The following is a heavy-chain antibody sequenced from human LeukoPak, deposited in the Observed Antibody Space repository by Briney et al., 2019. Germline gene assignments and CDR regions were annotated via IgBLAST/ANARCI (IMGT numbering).Heavy chain of an antibody. V-gene: IGHV3-9*01. Sequence: GGSLRLSCAASGFTFDDYAMHWVRQAPGKGLEWVSGISWNSGSIGYADSVKGRFTISRDNAKNSLYLQMNSLRAEDTALYYCAKGQRYSSSKYPFDYWGQGTLVTVSS. CDR2: ISWNSGSI. CDR3: AKGQRYSSSKYPFDY. CDR1: GFTFDDYA. J-gene: IGHJ4*02. D-gene: IGHD6-13*01.